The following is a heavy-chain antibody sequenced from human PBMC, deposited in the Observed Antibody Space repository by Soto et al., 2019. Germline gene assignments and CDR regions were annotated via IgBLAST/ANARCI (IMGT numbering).Heavy chain of an antibody. D-gene: IGHD2-8*01. CDR3: ASRGHCSNGQCLPFDY. Sequence: VQLVESGGALVKPGGSLRLSCVGSDFSLSGFYMSWVRQAPGKGLEWLSFISMSGSYKTYAASVEGRFTISRDNVKNILYLQMDSLRVEDTAVYYCASRGHCSNGQCLPFDYWGQGTQVTVSS. CDR2: ISMSGSYK. V-gene: IGHV3-11*06. J-gene: IGHJ4*02. CDR1: DFSLSGFY.